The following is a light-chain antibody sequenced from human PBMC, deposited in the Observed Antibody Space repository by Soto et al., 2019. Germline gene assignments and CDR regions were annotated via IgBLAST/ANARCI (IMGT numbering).Light chain of an antibody. CDR3: QQYGSSPPIT. J-gene: IGKJ5*01. V-gene: IGKV3-20*01. CDR2: GAS. CDR1: QSVSSSY. Sequence: EIVWTQSPGTLSLSPGERATLSCRASQSVSSSYLAWYQQKPGQAPRLLIYGASSRATGIPDRFSGSGSGTDFTLTIGRLETEDFAVYYCQQYGSSPPITFGQGTRLENK.